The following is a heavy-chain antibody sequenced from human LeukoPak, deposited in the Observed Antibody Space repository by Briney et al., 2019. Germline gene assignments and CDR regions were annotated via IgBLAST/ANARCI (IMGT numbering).Heavy chain of an antibody. D-gene: IGHD6-13*01. CDR3: ARDRDGSTWARNHFDY. J-gene: IGHJ4*02. V-gene: IGHV3-74*01. CDR1: GFTFSSYW. Sequence: PGGSLRLSCAASGFTFSSYWMHWVRQVPGTGLVWVSRINNDGSSRTYADSVKGRFTISRDNAKNTLFLQMNNLRAEDTALYYCARDRDGSTWARNHFDYWGQGTLVTVSS. CDR2: INNDGSSR.